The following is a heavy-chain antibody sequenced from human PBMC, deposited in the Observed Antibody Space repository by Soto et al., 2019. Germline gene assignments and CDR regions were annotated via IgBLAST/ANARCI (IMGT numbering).Heavy chain of an antibody. D-gene: IGHD5-18*01. V-gene: IGHV3-21*01. J-gene: IGHJ6*02. Sequence: NPGGSLRLSCAASGFTFSSYSMNWVRQAPGKGLEWVSSISSSSSYIYYADSVKGRFTISRDNAKNSLYLQMNSLRAEDTAVYYCARDGFLDTATVTYYYGMDVWGQGTTVTVYS. CDR1: GFTFSSYS. CDR3: ARDGFLDTATVTYYYGMDV. CDR2: ISSSSSYI.